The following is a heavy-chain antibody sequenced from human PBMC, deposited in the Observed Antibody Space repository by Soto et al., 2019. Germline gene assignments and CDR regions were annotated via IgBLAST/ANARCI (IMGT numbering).Heavy chain of an antibody. CDR1: GCTFSHYC. CDR2: ITASSGAT. Sequence: PWGTLRLSCGASGCTFSHYCMSWVRQAPGKGLEWVSSITASSGATYYSDPVKGRLTTSRDSSENTVYLQMNSLAVDDTAIYFSSKNQYGLLRWGQGTMVTVSS. V-gene: IGHV3-23*01. D-gene: IGHD2-21*02. J-gene: IGHJ4*01. CDR3: SKNQYGLLR.